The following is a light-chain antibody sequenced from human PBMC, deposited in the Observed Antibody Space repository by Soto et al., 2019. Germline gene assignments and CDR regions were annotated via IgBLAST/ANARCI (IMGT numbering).Light chain of an antibody. CDR1: QGIRND. CDR3: QEYNSDSIN. CDR2: AAS. Sequence: IQMTQSPSSLSASVGDIVTISCRASQGIRNDLAWYQQKPGKAPKLLIFAASNLQSGVPSRFSGSGSGTEFTLTISSLQPDDSATYYCQEYNSDSINFGQGTRLEIK. V-gene: IGKV1-17*01. J-gene: IGKJ5*01.